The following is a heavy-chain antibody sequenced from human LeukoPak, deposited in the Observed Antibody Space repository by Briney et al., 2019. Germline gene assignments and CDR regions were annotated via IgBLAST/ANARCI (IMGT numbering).Heavy chain of an antibody. J-gene: IGHJ4*02. CDR3: VRELGPFTGFDY. CDR2: ISHDGNNK. D-gene: IGHD3-16*01. CDR1: GFIFSDYG. V-gene: IGHV3-30*03. Sequence: PGGSLRLSCAASGFIFSDYGIHWVRQAPGKGLEWVARISHDGNNKNHADSVKGRFTISRDNSEDMLYLQMNSLRADDSAVYYCVRELGPFTGFDYWGQGTLVTVSS.